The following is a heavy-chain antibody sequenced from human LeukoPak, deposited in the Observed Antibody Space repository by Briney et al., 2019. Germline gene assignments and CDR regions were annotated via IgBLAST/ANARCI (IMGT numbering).Heavy chain of an antibody. CDR1: GFTFSDYY. V-gene: IGHV3-11*01. J-gene: IGHJ2*01. CDR2: ISSSGSTI. Sequence: GGSLRLSCAASGFTFSDYYMSWIRQAPGKGLEWVSYISSSGSTIYYADSVKGRFTISRDNAKNSLYLQMNSLRAEDTAVYYCARDLMPFRGSMIVVTYGYFDLWGRGTLVTVSS. CDR3: ARDLMPFRGSMIVVTYGYFDL. D-gene: IGHD3-22*01.